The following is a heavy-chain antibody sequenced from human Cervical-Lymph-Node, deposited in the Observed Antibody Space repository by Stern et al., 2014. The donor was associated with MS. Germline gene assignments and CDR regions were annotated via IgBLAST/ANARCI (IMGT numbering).Heavy chain of an antibody. CDR2: IVPLFGTP. CDR1: GGTFNNHG. J-gene: IGHJ4*02. D-gene: IGHD5-18*01. V-gene: IGHV1-69*06. CDR3: ANRDMGYTYGRHDY. Sequence: VQLEESGAEVKKPGSSVKVSCKASGGTFNNHGISWVRQARGQGLEWMGGIVPLFGTPYYARKFQGRLTITADKSTITVHMVLSSLNREDTGIYYCANRDMGYTYGRHDYWGQGTLVTVS.